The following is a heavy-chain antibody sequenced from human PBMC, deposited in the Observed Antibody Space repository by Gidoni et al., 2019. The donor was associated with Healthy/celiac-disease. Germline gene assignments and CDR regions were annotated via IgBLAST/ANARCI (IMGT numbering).Heavy chain of an antibody. V-gene: IGHV3-33*01. CDR3: ASAGYSGYDLQL. Sequence: QVQLVESGGGVVQPGRSLRLSCAASGFTFSSYGMHWVRQAPGKGLEWVAVIWYDGSNKYYADSVKGRFTISRDNSKNTLYLQMNSLRAEDTAVYYCASAGYSGYDLQLWGQGTLVTVSS. CDR2: IWYDGSNK. CDR1: GFTFSSYG. J-gene: IGHJ1*01. D-gene: IGHD5-12*01.